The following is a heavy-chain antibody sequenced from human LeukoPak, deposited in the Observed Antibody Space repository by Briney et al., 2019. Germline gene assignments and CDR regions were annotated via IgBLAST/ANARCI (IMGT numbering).Heavy chain of an antibody. J-gene: IGHJ5*02. CDR1: GGSFSGYY. D-gene: IGHD3-10*01. Sequence: SETLSLTCAVYGGSFSGYYWSWIRQPPGKGLEWIGEINHSGSTNYNPSLKSRVTISVDTSKNQFSLKLSSVTAADTAVYYCAREGNSVNWFDPWGQGTLVTVSS. CDR2: INHSGST. V-gene: IGHV4-34*09. CDR3: AREGNSVNWFDP.